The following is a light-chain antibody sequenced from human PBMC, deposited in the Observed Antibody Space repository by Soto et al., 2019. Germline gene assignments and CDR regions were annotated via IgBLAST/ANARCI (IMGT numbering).Light chain of an antibody. V-gene: IGKV3-15*01. Sequence: EIVMTQSPATLSVSPGERATLFCRASQSVGRNLAWYQQKPGQAPRLLIYGASTRATGIPARFSGSGSGTEFTLTISSLQSEDFAIYFCQQYNNWPPDRTFGQGTKVEIK. CDR1: QSVGRN. J-gene: IGKJ1*01. CDR2: GAS. CDR3: QQYNNWPPDRT.